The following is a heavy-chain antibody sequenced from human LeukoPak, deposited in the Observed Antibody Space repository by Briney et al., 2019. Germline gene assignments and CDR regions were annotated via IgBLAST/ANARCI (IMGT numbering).Heavy chain of an antibody. J-gene: IGHJ1*01. CDR3: ARGTRSGEH. V-gene: IGHV3-74*01. D-gene: IGHD4-17*01. CDR1: GFTFSSFS. Sequence: GGSVSLSCAASGFTFSSFSMHWVRQAPGKGPVWVSRINSDGTTTAYADSVTGRFTISRDNAKNTLYLQMNSLRAEDTAVYFCARGTRSGEHWGQGTRVTVSS. CDR2: INSDGTTT.